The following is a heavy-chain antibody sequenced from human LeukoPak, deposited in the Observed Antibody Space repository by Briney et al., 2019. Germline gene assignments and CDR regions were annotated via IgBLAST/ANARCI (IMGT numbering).Heavy chain of an antibody. J-gene: IGHJ3*02. D-gene: IGHD3-10*01. CDR1: GYTFTSYG. CDR2: ISAYNGNT. Sequence: ASVKVSCKASGYTFTSYGISWVRQAPGQGLEWMGWISAYNGNTNYAQKLQGRVTMTTDTSTSTAYMELRSLRSDDTAVYYCARDLIVVRGADRAAFDIWGQGTMVTVSS. CDR3: ARDLIVVRGADRAAFDI. V-gene: IGHV1-18*01.